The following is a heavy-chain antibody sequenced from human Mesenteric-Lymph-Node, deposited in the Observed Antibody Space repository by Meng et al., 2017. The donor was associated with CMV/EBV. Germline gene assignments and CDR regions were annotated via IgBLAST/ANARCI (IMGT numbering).Heavy chain of an antibody. Sequence: GPLNQGGAGLLKPSETLSVTCAVYGGSFSGYYWNWIRQSSEKGLEWIGEINHSGSTTYNPSFTSRIIISVDTSTNQISLNMSSVTAADTAVYYCARGSSYDILTGYFDYWGQGALVTVSS. J-gene: IGHJ4*02. CDR2: INHSGST. V-gene: IGHV4-34*01. CDR1: GGSFSGYY. CDR3: ARGSSYDILTGYFDY. D-gene: IGHD3-9*01.